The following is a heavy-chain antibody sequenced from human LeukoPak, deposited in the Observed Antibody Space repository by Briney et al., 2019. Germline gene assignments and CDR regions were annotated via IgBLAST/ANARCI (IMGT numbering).Heavy chain of an antibody. Sequence: SQTLSLTCAVSGGSISSGGYSWSWIRQPPGKGLEWIGYIYHSGSTYYNPSLKSRVTISVDRSKNQFSLKLSSVTAADTAVYYCASSGLVVVVAATLDYWGQGTLVTVSS. D-gene: IGHD2-15*01. V-gene: IGHV4-30-2*01. CDR3: ASSGLVVVVAATLDY. CDR1: GGSISSGGYS. J-gene: IGHJ4*02. CDR2: IYHSGST.